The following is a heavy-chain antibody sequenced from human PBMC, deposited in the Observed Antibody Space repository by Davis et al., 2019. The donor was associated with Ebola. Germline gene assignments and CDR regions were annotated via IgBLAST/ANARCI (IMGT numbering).Heavy chain of an antibody. CDR3: AKDSSSQTHYYYGMDV. Sequence: HTGGSLRLSCAASGFTFSSYWMHWVRQAPGKGLVWVSRINSDGSSTSYADSVKGRFTISRDNAKNTLYLQMNSLRAEDTALYYCAKDSSSQTHYYYGMDVWGQGTTVTVSS. D-gene: IGHD6-13*01. V-gene: IGHV3-74*01. CDR2: INSDGSST. J-gene: IGHJ6*02. CDR1: GFTFSSYW.